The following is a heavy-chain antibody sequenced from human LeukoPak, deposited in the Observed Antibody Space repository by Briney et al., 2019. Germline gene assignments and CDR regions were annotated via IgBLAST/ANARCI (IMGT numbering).Heavy chain of an antibody. CDR1: GGSISSSSYY. CDR3: ASLNPPYYYYGMDV. J-gene: IGHJ6*02. CDR2: IYYSGST. Sequence: KASETLSLTCTVSGGSISSSSYYWGWIRQPPGKGLEWIGSIYYSGSTYYNPPLKSRVTISVDTSKNQFSLKLSSVTAADTAVYYCASLNPPYYYYGMDVWGQGTTVTVSS. V-gene: IGHV4-39*01.